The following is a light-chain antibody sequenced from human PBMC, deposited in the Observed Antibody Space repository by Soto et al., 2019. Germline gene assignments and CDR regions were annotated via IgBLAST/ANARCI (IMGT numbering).Light chain of an antibody. J-gene: IGKJ1*01. V-gene: IGKV3-20*01. CDR3: QQCGSSPWT. Sequence: EIVLTQSPGTLSLSPGERATLSCRASQSVSSYYLAWYQQKPGQAPRLLIYAASSRATGIPDRFSGGGSGTDFTLTISRLEPEDFAVYYCQQCGSSPWTFGLGTKVEIK. CDR2: AAS. CDR1: QSVSSYY.